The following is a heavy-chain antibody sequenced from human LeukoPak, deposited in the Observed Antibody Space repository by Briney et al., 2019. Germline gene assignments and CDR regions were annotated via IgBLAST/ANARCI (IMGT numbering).Heavy chain of an antibody. CDR3: ARVDGYSSSFDY. CDR2: ISAYNGNT. V-gene: IGHV1-18*01. J-gene: IGHJ4*02. Sequence: ASVKVSCKASGYTFTSYGLSWVRQAPGQGLEWMGWISAYNGNTNNAQKLQGRVTMTTDTSTSTAYMERRSLRSDYTAVYYCARVDGYSSSFDYWGQGTLVTVSS. CDR1: GYTFTSYG. D-gene: IGHD6-13*01.